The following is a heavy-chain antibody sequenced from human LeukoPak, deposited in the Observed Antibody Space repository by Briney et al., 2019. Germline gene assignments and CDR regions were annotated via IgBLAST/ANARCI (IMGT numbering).Heavy chain of an antibody. CDR3: ASLNYGSGSRGGMDV. V-gene: IGHV4-39*01. Sequence: KPSETLSLTCTVSGGSISSSSYYWGWTRQPPGKGLEWIGSIYYSGSTYYNPSLKSRVTISVDTSKNQFSLKLSSVTAADTAVYYCASLNYGSGSRGGMDVWGQGTTVTVSS. CDR1: GGSISSSSYY. CDR2: IYYSGST. D-gene: IGHD3-10*01. J-gene: IGHJ6*02.